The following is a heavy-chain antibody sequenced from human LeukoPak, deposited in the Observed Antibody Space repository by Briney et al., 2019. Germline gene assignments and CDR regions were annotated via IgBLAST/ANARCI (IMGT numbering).Heavy chain of an antibody. CDR2: IYSSGRT. V-gene: IGHV4-4*07. CDR1: GGSMSSYY. CDR3: ARDSQSVFDP. Sequence: SETLSLTCTVSGGSMSSYYWSWIRQPAGKGLEWIGRIYSSGRTNYNPSLKSRVTMSVDTSKNQFSLKLSSVTAADTAVYYCARDSQSVFDPWGQGTLVTVSS. J-gene: IGHJ5*02.